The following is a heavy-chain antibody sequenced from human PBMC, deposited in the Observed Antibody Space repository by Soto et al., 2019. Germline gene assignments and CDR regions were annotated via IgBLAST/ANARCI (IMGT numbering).Heavy chain of an antibody. CDR3: ARVEITFGIGWYTPPRYYGMDV. J-gene: IGHJ6*02. V-gene: IGHV1-18*01. D-gene: IGHD3-16*01. CDR1: GYTFTSYG. CDR2: ISAYNGNT. Sequence: ASVKVSCKASGYTFTSYGISWVRQAPGQGLEWMGWISAYNGNTNYAQKLQGRVTMTTDTSTSTAYMELRSLRSDDTAVYYCARVEITFGIGWYTPPRYYGMDVWGQGNTVTVSS.